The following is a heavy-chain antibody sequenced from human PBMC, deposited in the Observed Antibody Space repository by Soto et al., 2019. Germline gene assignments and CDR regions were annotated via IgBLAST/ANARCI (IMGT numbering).Heavy chain of an antibody. CDR1: GFTFSSYA. CDR3: ARNSLGGDGYIQGYAFDI. CDR2: ISYDGSNK. D-gene: IGHD5-12*01. J-gene: IGHJ3*02. Sequence: PVGSLRLSCAASGFTFSSYAMHWVRQAPGKGLEWVAVISYDGSNKYYADSVKGRFTISRDNSKNTLYLQMNSLRAEDTAVYYCARNSLGGDGYIQGYAFDIWGQGTMVTVSS. V-gene: IGHV3-30-3*01.